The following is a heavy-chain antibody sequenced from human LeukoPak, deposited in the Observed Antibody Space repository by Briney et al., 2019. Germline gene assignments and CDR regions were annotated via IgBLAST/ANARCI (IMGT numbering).Heavy chain of an antibody. V-gene: IGHV4-39*07. CDR1: GGSISSSSYY. Sequence: PSETLSLTCTVSGGSISSSSYYWGWIRQPPGKGLEWIGSIYYSGSTYYNPSLKSRVTISVDTSKNQFSLKLSSVTAADTAVYYCARGPFGVTMIVVVSYYMDVWGKGTTVTVSS. CDR2: IYYSGST. CDR3: ARGPFGVTMIVVVSYYMDV. J-gene: IGHJ6*03. D-gene: IGHD3-22*01.